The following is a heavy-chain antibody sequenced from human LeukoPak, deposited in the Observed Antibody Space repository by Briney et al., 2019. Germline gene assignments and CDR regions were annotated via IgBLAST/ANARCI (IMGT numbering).Heavy chain of an antibody. V-gene: IGHV3-21*04. CDR2: ISSTGSYI. CDR3: ARDRDYPRAFDI. J-gene: IGHJ3*02. Sequence: GGSLRLSCAASGFNLNSYMLNWVRQAPGKGLEWVSSISSTGSYIYHADSVKGRFTISRDNSKNTLYPQMNSLRAEDTAVYYCARDRDYPRAFDIWGQGTMVTVSP. D-gene: IGHD4-11*01. CDR1: GFNLNSYM.